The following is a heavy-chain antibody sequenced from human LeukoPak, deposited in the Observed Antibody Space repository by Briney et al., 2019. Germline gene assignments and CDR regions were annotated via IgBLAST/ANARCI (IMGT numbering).Heavy chain of an antibody. V-gene: IGHV3-30*01. CDR3: ARDGGITMIVVVPFQH. D-gene: IGHD3-22*01. Sequence: GGSLRLSCAASGFTFSSYPIHWVRQTPGKGLEWVALISYDGNNKYYADSVKGRFTMSRDNSKNTLYLQMNSLRVEDTAVYYCARDGGITMIVVVPFQHWGQGTLVTVSS. CDR1: GFTFSSYP. J-gene: IGHJ1*01. CDR2: ISYDGNNK.